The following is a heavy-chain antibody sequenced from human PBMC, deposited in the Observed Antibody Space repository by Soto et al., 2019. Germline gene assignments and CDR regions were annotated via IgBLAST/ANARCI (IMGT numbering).Heavy chain of an antibody. J-gene: IGHJ6*02. CDR2: IRSSGDRT. CDR3: AKQQGPGTPYYYAMDV. V-gene: IGHV3-23*01. Sequence: EVQLLESGGGLVQPGGSLRLSCAASGFTFSSYAMSWVRQAPGKGLEWVSVIRSSGDRTYYADSVKGRFTISRDNSKNPLSMQMNRLRAEDTAVYYCAKQQGPGTPYYYAMDVWGQGTTVTVSS. D-gene: IGHD1-1*01. CDR1: GFTFSSYA.